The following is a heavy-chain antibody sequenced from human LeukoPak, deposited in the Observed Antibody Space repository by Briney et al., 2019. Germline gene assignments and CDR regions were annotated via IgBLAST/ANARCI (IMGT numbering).Heavy chain of an antibody. Sequence: SGGSLRLSCAASGFTFSSYAMSWVRQAPGKGLGWVSTISDTGGITYYTDSVKGRFTISRDNSKNTLYLQMNSLRAEDTAVYYCAKDAFGAGGFDYWGQGTLVTVSS. D-gene: IGHD3-16*01. CDR2: ISDTGGIT. V-gene: IGHV3-23*01. J-gene: IGHJ4*02. CDR3: AKDAFGAGGFDY. CDR1: GFTFSSYA.